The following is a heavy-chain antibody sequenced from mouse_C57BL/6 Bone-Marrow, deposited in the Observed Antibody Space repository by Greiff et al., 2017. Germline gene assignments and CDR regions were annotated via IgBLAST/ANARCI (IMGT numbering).Heavy chain of an antibody. CDR1: GYTFTSYD. Sequence: VQLQESGPELVKPGASVKLSFKAFGYTFTSYDINWVMQRPGQGLEWIGWIYPRDGSTKYNEKFKGKATWTVHTSYSTTYMELHSLTSKDSAVYICARLECDGSSGDWYFDVWGTGTTVTVSS. V-gene: IGHV1-85*01. CDR2: IYPRDGST. CDR3: ARLECDGSSGDWYFDV. D-gene: IGHD1-1*01. J-gene: IGHJ1*03.